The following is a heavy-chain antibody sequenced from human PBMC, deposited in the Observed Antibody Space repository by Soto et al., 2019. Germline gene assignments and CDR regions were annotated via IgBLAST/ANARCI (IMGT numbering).Heavy chain of an antibody. J-gene: IGHJ4*02. D-gene: IGHD7-27*01. CDR1: RVSITSSSYY. CDR3: GRRRNWDLSVFEY. Sequence: PSETLSLTCTVSRVSITSSSYYWGWIRQPPGKGLEWIGSIDYSGTTYHNPSLKSQVTISVDTSKNQFSLKLSSVTAADTAVFYCGRRRNWDLSVFEYWGQGDLVTVSS. CDR2: IDYSGTT. V-gene: IGHV4-39*01.